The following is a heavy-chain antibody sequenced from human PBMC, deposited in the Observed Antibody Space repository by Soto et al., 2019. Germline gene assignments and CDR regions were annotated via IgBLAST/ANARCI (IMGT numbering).Heavy chain of an antibody. J-gene: IGHJ4*02. V-gene: IGHV3-30*18. CDR2: ISSDGSIK. CDR3: AKITHFDFWRPFDF. D-gene: IGHD3-3*01. Sequence: PGGSLRLSCAASGFTFGNYGMHWVRQAPGKGLEWVAVISSDGSIKYYSDSVKGRFTISRDNSESTLYLQMSSLRPEDTAVYYCAKITHFDFWRPFDFWGQGTPVTVSS. CDR1: GFTFGNYG.